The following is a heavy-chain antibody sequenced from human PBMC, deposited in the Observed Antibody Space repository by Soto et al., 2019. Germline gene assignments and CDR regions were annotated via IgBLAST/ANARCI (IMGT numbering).Heavy chain of an antibody. V-gene: IGHV3-48*02. CDR1: GFTFSAYS. CDR2: ITGSSATI. D-gene: IGHD2-8*01. Sequence: EMQLVESGGGLVRPGESLRLSCAASGFTFSAYSMNWVRQAPGKGLEWISYITGSSATIYYADSVKGRFTISRDNAKNSLYLQMNSLRDEDTAIYFCARDNGMAGSFDPWGQGTPVTVSS. J-gene: IGHJ5*02. CDR3: ARDNGMAGSFDP.